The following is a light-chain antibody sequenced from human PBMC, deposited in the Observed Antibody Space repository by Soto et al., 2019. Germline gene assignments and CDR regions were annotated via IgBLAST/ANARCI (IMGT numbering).Light chain of an antibody. V-gene: IGLV2-11*01. J-gene: IGLJ2*01. CDR2: DVS. CDR1: SSDIGGYNY. Sequence: QSVLTQPRSVSGSPGQSVTISCTGTSSDIGGYNYVSWYQQHPNKAPKLMIYDVSNRPPGVPDRFSGSKSANTASLTISGLQAEDEADYYCCSFAATYPVVFGGGTKVTVL. CDR3: CSFAATYPVV.